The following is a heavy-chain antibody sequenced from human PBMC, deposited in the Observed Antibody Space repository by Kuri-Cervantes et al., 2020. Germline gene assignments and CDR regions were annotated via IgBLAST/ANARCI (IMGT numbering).Heavy chain of an antibody. CDR1: GGSISSGSYY. J-gene: IGHJ6*02. CDR3: ARGGGHYYYGMDV. D-gene: IGHD2-15*01. Sequence: SETLSLTCTVSGGSISSGSYYWSWIRQPPGKGLEWIGYIYYSGSTNYNPSLKSRVTISVDTSKNQFSLKLSSVTAADTAVYYCARGGGHYYYGMDVWGQGTTVTVSS. V-gene: IGHV4-61*01. CDR2: IYYSGST.